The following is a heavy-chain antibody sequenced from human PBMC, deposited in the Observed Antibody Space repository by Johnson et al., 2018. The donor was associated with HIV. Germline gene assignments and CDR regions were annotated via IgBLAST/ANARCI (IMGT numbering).Heavy chain of an antibody. D-gene: IGHD3-3*01. J-gene: IGHJ3*02. CDR3: ARVTMFGVTKVDAFDI. V-gene: IGHV3-30*02. CDR1: GFTFSSYG. Sequence: QVQLVESGGGLVQSGGSLRLSCAASGFTFSSYGMHWVRQAPGKGLEWVAFIRYDGSNKYYADSVKGRFTISRDNAKNSLYLQMNSLRAEDTALYYCARVTMFGVTKVDAFDIWGQGTMVTVSS. CDR2: IRYDGSNK.